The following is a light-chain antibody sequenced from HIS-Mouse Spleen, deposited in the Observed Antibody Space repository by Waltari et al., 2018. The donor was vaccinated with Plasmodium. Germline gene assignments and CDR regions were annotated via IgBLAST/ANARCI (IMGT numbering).Light chain of an antibody. CDR1: QSVSSN. CDR2: GAS. Sequence: EIVMTQSPATLSVSPGERATPSSRASQSVSSNLAWYQQKPGHAPRLLIHGASTRATGIPARFSGSGSGTEFTLTISSLQSEDFAVYYCQQYNNWSFTFGPGTKVDIK. V-gene: IGKV3-15*01. CDR3: QQYNNWSFT. J-gene: IGKJ3*01.